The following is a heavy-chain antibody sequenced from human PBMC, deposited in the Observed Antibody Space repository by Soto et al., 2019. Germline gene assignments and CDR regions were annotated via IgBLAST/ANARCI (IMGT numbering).Heavy chain of an antibody. J-gene: IGHJ4*02. CDR1: GGSFSGYY. CDR3: ARYVLRGLIGAFDF. D-gene: IGHD3-10*01. CDR2: IYSSGST. V-gene: IGHV4-59*10. Sequence: SETLSLTCAVYGGSFSGYYWSWIRQSPGKGLEWIGRIYSSGSTTYNPSFKSRVTMSVDTSKNQFSLRLGSVTAADTAIYYCARYVLRGLIGAFDFWGQGTLVTVSS.